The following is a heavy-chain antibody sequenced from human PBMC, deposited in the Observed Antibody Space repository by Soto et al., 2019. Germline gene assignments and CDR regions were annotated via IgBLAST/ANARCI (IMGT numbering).Heavy chain of an antibody. CDR2: INHSGST. Sequence: QVQLQQWGAGLLKPSETLSLTCAVYGGSFSGYYWNWIRQPPGKGLEWIGEINHSGSTNYNPSLKSRVIISLDTSKNQCSLKLSSVTAADTAVYYCAIGYGRNFDYWGQGTLVTVSS. CDR3: AIGYGRNFDY. CDR1: GGSFSGYY. V-gene: IGHV4-34*01. D-gene: IGHD3-10*01. J-gene: IGHJ4*02.